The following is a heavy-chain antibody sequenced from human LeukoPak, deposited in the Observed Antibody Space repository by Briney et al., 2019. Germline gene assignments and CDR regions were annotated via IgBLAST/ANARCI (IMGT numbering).Heavy chain of an antibody. V-gene: IGHV3-21*01. CDR3: ARDFGGSFGY. Sequence: PGRSLRLSCAASGFTFSSYSMNWVRQAPGKGLEWVSSISSSSSYIYYADSVKGRFTISRDNAKNSLYLQMNSLRAEDTAVYYCARDFGGSFGYWGQGTLDTVSS. CDR1: GFTFSSYS. D-gene: IGHD1-26*01. CDR2: ISSSSSYI. J-gene: IGHJ4*02.